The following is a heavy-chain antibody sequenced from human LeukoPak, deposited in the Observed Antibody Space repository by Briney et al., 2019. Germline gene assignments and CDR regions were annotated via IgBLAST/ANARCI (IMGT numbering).Heavy chain of an antibody. CDR1: GFTFSSYE. V-gene: IGHV3-48*03. CDR2: ISSSGSTI. CDR3: ACRRSTLSCSSTSCSLGY. D-gene: IGHD2-2*01. Sequence: PGGSLRLSCAASGFTFSSYEMNWVRQTPGEGLEWVSYISSSGSTIYYSYSVKGRFTISRDNAKNSLYLQMNSLRAEDTAVYYCACRRSTLSCSSTSCSLGYWGQGTLVTVSS. J-gene: IGHJ4*02.